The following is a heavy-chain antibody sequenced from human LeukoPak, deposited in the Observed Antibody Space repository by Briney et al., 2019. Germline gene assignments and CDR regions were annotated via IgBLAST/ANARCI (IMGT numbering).Heavy chain of an antibody. J-gene: IGHJ4*02. D-gene: IGHD3-3*01. Sequence: SGPTPVKPTQTLTLTCTFSGFSVNTGGVGVGWIRQPPGKALEWLALIYRDDGQRYSPSLRSRLTITKDTSKNQVVLTMTNMDSVDTATYYCAHSRYDSWSGYYKGFDYWGQGTLVTVSS. CDR3: AHSRYDSWSGYYKGFDY. CDR1: GFSVNTGGVG. V-gene: IGHV2-5*02. CDR2: IYRDDGQ.